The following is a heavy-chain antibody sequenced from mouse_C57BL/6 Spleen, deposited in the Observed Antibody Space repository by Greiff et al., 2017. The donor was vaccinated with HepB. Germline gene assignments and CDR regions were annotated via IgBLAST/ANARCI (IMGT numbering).Heavy chain of an antibody. Sequence: VQLQQSGPELVKPGASVKISCKASGYAFSSSWMNWVKQRPGKGLEWIGRIYPGDGDTNYNGKFKGKATLTADKSSSTAYMQLSSLTSEDSAVYFCAREGHYYGSLSYWYFDVWGTGTTVTVSS. D-gene: IGHD1-1*01. J-gene: IGHJ1*03. V-gene: IGHV1-82*01. CDR2: IYPGDGDT. CDR3: AREGHYYGSLSYWYFDV. CDR1: GYAFSSSW.